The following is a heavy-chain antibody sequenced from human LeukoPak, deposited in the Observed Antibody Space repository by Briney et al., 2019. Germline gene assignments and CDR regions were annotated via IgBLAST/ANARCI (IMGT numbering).Heavy chain of an antibody. CDR2: VSYDGTDT. V-gene: IGHV3-30-3*02. Sequence: GGSLRLSCAASGFTFTNYAMNWVRQAPGKGLEWVATVSYDGTDTSYADSVKGRFAIFRDNSKNTLYLQMNSLRTEDTAVYYCAKSRSDYGDFDCWGQGTLVTVSS. J-gene: IGHJ4*02. CDR3: AKSRSDYGDFDC. CDR1: GFTFTNYA. D-gene: IGHD4-17*01.